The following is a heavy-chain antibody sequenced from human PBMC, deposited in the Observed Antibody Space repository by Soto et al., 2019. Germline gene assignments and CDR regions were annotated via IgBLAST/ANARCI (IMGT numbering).Heavy chain of an antibody. CDR2: IIPILGIA. D-gene: IGHD1-26*01. CDR1: GGTFSSYT. V-gene: IGHV1-69*02. J-gene: IGHJ4*02. CDR3: ARGGAGGTGHY. Sequence: QVQLVQSGAEVKKPGSSVKVSCKASGGTFSSYTISWVRQAPGQGLEWMGRIIPILGIANYAQKFQGRVTITAENSMSTAELELSSRRAGETVVYYCARGGAGGTGHYWGQGTLVTVSS.